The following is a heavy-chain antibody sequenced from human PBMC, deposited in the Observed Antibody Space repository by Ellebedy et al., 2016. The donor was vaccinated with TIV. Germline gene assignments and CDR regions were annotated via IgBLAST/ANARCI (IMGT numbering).Heavy chain of an antibody. CDR1: GFTFSSYA. Sequence: GGSLRLXXAASGFTFSSYAMSWVRQAPGKGLEWVSAISGSGGSTYYADSVKGRFTISRDNSKNTLYLQMNSLRAEDTAVYYCAKDQGAIVGATTNYWGQGTLVTVSS. V-gene: IGHV3-23*01. CDR2: ISGSGGST. CDR3: AKDQGAIVGATTNY. D-gene: IGHD1-26*01. J-gene: IGHJ4*02.